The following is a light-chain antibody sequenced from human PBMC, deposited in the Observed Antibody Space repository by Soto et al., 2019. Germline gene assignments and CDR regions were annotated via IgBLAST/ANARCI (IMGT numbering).Light chain of an antibody. Sequence: EIVITQSPATRSVSPGERETLSCSASQSVSSNLAWYQQKPGQAPTLLIYGASTRATGIPARFSGTGSGTEFTLTISSLQSEDFALYYCQQYNNWPPITFGQGTRLEIK. CDR2: GAS. CDR1: QSVSSN. CDR3: QQYNNWPPIT. J-gene: IGKJ5*01. V-gene: IGKV3-15*01.